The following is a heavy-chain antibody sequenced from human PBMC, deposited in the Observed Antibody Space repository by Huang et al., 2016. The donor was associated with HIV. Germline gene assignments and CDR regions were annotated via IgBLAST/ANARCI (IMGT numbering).Heavy chain of an antibody. D-gene: IGHD3-3*01. CDR3: ARDIAIFGEPLDS. CDR1: GVSVTRSPWY. V-gene: IGHV4-39*01. CDR2: IKYDGST. Sequence: QPRLQESGPGLVKPSETLSLTCTVSGVSVTRSPWYWVWVRQSPGKGLEWIASIKYDGSTYYKSSLKSRLTTSLATSKNQFSLKLTSVTAADTAVYFCARDIAIFGEPLDSWGQGTAVTVSS. J-gene: IGHJ4*02.